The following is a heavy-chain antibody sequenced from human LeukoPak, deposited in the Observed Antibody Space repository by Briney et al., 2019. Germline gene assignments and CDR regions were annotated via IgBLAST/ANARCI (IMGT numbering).Heavy chain of an antibody. CDR2: IYYSGST. CDR1: GGSISSSSYY. V-gene: IGHV4-39*07. J-gene: IGHJ4*02. CDR3: ARSKAAVWRRPAAGYYFDY. Sequence: SSETLSLTCTVSGGSISSSSYYWGWIRQPPGKGLEWIGSIYYSGSTNYNPSLKSRVTISVDTSKNQFSLKLSSVTAADTAVYYCARSKAAVWRRPAAGYYFDYWGQGTLVTVSS. D-gene: IGHD1-1*01.